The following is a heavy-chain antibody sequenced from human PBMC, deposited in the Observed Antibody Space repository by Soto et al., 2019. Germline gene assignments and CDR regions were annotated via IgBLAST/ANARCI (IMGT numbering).Heavy chain of an antibody. CDR1: EFTFGDYA. CDR2: IRSKRYGGTT. V-gene: IGHV3-49*04. J-gene: IGHJ4*02. Sequence: EVQLVESGGGLIQPGRSLRLSCTGSEFTFGDYAMSWVRQAPGKGLKWVGFIRSKRYGGTTEHAPSVKGRFTISRDDSKSIAYLRMNSLKTEDTAVYYCSRGGNSYGPWDPLDYWGQGTLVTVSS. CDR3: SRGGNSYGPWDPLDY. D-gene: IGHD5-18*01.